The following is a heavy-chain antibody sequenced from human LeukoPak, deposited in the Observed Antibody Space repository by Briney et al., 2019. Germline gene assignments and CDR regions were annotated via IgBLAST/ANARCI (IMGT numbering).Heavy chain of an antibody. CDR3: ARSWRHYITMIVVANNCFDP. CDR1: GGSFSGYY. Sequence: WETLSLTCAVYGGSFSGYYWSWIRQPPGKGLEWIGEINHSGSTNYNPSLKSRVTISVDTSKNQFSLKLSAVTAADTAGYYCARSWRHYITMIVVANNCFDPWGQGTLLTVSS. D-gene: IGHD3-22*01. J-gene: IGHJ5*02. CDR2: INHSGST. V-gene: IGHV4-34*01.